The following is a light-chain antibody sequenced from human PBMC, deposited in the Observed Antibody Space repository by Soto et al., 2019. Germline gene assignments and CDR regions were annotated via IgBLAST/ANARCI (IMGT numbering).Light chain of an antibody. V-gene: IGKV1D-8*01. CDR2: AAS. Sequence: VIWMTQSPSLLSASTGDRVTISCRMSQCISSYLAWYQQKPGKAPELLIYAASTLQSGVPSRFSGSGSGTDLTLTISCLQSEDFATYYCQQYYSFPLTFGQGTKVEIK. CDR3: QQYYSFPLT. CDR1: QCISSY. J-gene: IGKJ1*01.